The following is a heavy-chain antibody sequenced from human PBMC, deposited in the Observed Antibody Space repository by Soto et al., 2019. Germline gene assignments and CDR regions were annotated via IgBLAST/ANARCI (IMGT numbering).Heavy chain of an antibody. V-gene: IGHV1-2*02. Sequence: ASVKVSCKASGYTFTGYYMHWVRQAPGQGLEWMGWINPNSGGTNYAQKFQGRVTMTRDTSISTAYMELSRLRSDDTAVYYCARDSSIAARRVYYYYGMDVWGQGTTVTVSS. D-gene: IGHD6-6*01. J-gene: IGHJ6*02. CDR3: ARDSSIAARRVYYYYGMDV. CDR1: GYTFTGYY. CDR2: INPNSGGT.